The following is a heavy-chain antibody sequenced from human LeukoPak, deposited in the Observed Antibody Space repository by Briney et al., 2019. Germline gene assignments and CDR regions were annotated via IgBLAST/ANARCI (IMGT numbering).Heavy chain of an antibody. D-gene: IGHD3-10*01. Sequence: PGGSLRLSCVASGFNFEDYGMTWVRRAPGRGLEWVSGLHWHGRDPDYADSVKGRFTISRDNAKNSLYLQMNSLRAEDTAVYYCAREVRGSGYFQHWGQGTLATVSS. CDR1: GFNFEDYG. V-gene: IGHV3-20*04. CDR3: AREVRGSGYFQH. CDR2: LHWHGRDP. J-gene: IGHJ1*01.